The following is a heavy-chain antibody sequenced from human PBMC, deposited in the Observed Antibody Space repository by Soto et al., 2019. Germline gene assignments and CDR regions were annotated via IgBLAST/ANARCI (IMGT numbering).Heavy chain of an antibody. Sequence: GGSLRLCCAASGFTVCSNYMGWVRQAPGKGLEWVSVIYSGGSTYYADSVKGRFTISRHNSKNTPYLQMNSLRAEDTAVYYCARDLMLAVAGTPYYYGMDVWGQGTTVTVSS. CDR2: IYSGGST. J-gene: IGHJ6*02. CDR3: ARDLMLAVAGTPYYYGMDV. D-gene: IGHD6-19*01. CDR1: GFTVCSNY. V-gene: IGHV3-53*04.